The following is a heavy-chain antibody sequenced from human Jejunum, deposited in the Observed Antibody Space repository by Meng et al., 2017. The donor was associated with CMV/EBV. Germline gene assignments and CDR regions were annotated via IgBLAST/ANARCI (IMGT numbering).Heavy chain of an antibody. Sequence: WVRQAPGQGLEWMGWISTFNDNKNDANHLQGRLSLTTDTSTNTAYMELTSLTSDDTAIYFCARDEIDFYTGFARPQFGSYGMDVWGQGTAVTVSS. CDR3: ARDEIDFYTGFARPQFGSYGMDV. CDR2: ISTFNDNK. D-gene: IGHD3/OR15-3a*01. J-gene: IGHJ6*02. V-gene: IGHV1-18*01.